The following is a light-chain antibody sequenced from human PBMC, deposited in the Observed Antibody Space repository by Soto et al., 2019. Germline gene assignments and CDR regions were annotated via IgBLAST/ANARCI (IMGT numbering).Light chain of an antibody. CDR3: QQSYSTPIT. CDR2: GAS. Sequence: EIVLTQSPGTLSLSPGERATLSCRASQSVRSSHLAWYQQMPGQAPRLLIYGASNRATGIPDRFSGSGSGTDFTLTISRLEPEDFATYSCQQSYSTPITFGQGTRLE. CDR1: QSVRSSH. V-gene: IGKV3-20*01. J-gene: IGKJ5*01.